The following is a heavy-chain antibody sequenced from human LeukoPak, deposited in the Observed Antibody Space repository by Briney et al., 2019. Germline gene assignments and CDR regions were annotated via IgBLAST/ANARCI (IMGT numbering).Heavy chain of an antibody. CDR1: GGSISNYY. V-gene: IGHV4-59*08. Sequence: SETLSLTCTDSGGSISNYYWSWIRQPPGKGLEWIGHIYSSGSTTCSPSLKSRVTMSVDTSKNQFSLKLTSVTAADTAVYYCARHRSDGTYPLDYWGQGALVTVSS. D-gene: IGHD1-26*01. CDR2: IYSSGST. J-gene: IGHJ4*02. CDR3: ARHRSDGTYPLDY.